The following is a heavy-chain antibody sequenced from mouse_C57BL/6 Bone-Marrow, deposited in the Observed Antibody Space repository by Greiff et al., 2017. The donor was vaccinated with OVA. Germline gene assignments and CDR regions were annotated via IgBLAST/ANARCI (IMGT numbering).Heavy chain of an antibody. J-gene: IGHJ1*03. Sequence: EVQRVESGGGLVKPGGSLKLSCAASGFTFSSYAMSWVRQTPEQRLEWVATISDGGSYTYYPDNVKGRFTITRDNAKNTMYMQLRHLQSEDTAMYYCARDGGLPCYLYFDVWGTGTTVTVSS. D-gene: IGHD2-4*01. CDR2: ISDGGSYT. CDR1: GFTFSSYA. CDR3: ARDGGLPCYLYFDV. V-gene: IGHV5-4*01.